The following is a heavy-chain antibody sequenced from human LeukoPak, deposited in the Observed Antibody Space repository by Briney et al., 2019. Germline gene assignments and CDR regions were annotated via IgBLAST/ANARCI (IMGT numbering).Heavy chain of an antibody. CDR1: GGSISSTTYY. CDR3: ARGQYDYGGNPSFDP. CDR2: IYYSGNT. D-gene: IGHD4-23*01. Sequence: PSETLSLTCIVSGGSISSTTYYWGWIRQPPGKRLEWIGSIYYSGNTYYNPSLKSRVTISVDTSKNQFSLKLSSVTAADTAVYYCARGQYDYGGNPSFDPWGQGTLVTVSS. J-gene: IGHJ5*02. V-gene: IGHV4-39*07.